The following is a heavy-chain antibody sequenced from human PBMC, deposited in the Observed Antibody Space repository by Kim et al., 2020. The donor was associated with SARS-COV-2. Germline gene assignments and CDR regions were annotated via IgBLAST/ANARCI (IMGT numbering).Heavy chain of an antibody. CDR3: VRNGADYHFDY. D-gene: IGHD2-21*02. J-gene: IGHJ4*02. V-gene: IGHV3-33*01. CDR1: GLSFSSYG. Sequence: GGSLRLSCAASGLSFSSYGMHWVRQAPGKGLEWVAIIWYDGSKKYYADSVKGRFSISRDDSKNTLYLQMNSLRVDDTAVYYCVRNGADYHFDYWGQGTLVTVSS. CDR2: IWYDGSKK.